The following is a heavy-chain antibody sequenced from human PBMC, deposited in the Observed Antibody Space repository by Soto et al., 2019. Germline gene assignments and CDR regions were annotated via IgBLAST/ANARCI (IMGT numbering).Heavy chain of an antibody. D-gene: IGHD2-15*01. CDR1: GFTFGTYW. J-gene: IGHJ4*02. CDR3: ARDAPGGYYHY. CDR2: IKEDGSER. V-gene: IGHV3-7*01. Sequence: EVQLVESGGGLVQPGGSLRLSCAASGFTFGTYWMYWVRQAPGKGLEWVANIKEDGSERYYVDSVKGRFTISRDNAKNSLYLQMNSLSAEDTGLYYCARDAPGGYYHYWGQGTLVTVS.